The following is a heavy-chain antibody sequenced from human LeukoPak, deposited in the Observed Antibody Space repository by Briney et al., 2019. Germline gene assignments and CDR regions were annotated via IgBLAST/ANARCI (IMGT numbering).Heavy chain of an antibody. Sequence: SETLSLTCTVSGGSISSGDYYWSWIRQPPGKGLEWIGYIYYSGSTYYNPSLKSRVTISVDTSKNQLSLKLSSVTAADTAVYYCARGITMVRGVTQIYYYGMDVWGKGTTVTVSS. J-gene: IGHJ6*04. V-gene: IGHV4-30-4*01. CDR3: ARGITMVRGVTQIYYYGMDV. CDR2: IYYSGST. D-gene: IGHD3-10*01. CDR1: GGSISSGDYY.